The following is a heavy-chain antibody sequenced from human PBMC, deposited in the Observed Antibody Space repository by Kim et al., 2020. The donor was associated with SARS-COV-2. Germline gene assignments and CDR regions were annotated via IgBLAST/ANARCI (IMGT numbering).Heavy chain of an antibody. D-gene: IGHD2-15*01. J-gene: IGHJ3*02. CDR3: AKTFPDIVVVVAATDDAFDI. Sequence: RFTISRDNSKNPLYLQMNSLRAEDTAVYYCAKTFPDIVVVVAATDDAFDIWGQGTMVTVSS. V-gene: IGHV3-23*01.